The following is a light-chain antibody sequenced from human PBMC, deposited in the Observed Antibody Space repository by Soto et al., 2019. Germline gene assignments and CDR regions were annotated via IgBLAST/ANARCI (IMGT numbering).Light chain of an antibody. V-gene: IGKV3-20*01. CDR2: GSS. Sequence: EIVLTQSPGTLSLSPGERATISCRASQSVSSNHLAWYQQKPGQAPRLLIYGSSSRATGIPDRFSGSGSGTDFTLTISRLEPEDFAVYFCHLYCGSPPHTFGQGTKVEIK. CDR1: QSVSSNH. CDR3: HLYCGSPPHT. J-gene: IGKJ2*01.